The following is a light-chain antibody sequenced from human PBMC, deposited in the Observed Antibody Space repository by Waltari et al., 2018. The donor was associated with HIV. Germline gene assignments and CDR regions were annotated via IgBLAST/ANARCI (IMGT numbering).Light chain of an antibody. Sequence: QSVLTQPPSASGTPGQRVTISCSGSSSNIGSNYVYWYQQLPGTAPKLLLYRNTHLPSGVPDRFSGSKSGTSASLAISGLRSEDEADYYCAAWGNSLSLLFGGGTKLTVL. CDR2: RNT. CDR1: SSNIGSNY. CDR3: AAWGNSLSLL. V-gene: IGLV1-47*01. J-gene: IGLJ2*01.